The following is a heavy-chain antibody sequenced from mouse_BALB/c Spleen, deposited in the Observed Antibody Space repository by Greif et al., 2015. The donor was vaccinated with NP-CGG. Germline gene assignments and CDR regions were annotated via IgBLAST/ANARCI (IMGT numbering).Heavy chain of an antibody. J-gene: IGHJ4*01. Sequence: VQLKESGGGLVKPGGSLKLSCAASGFTFSDYYMYWVRQTPEKRLEWVATISDGGSYTYYPDSVKGRFTISRDNAKNNLYLQMSSLKSEDTAMYYCARGGNYKGRYAMDYWGQGTSVTVSS. CDR3: ARGGNYKGRYAMDY. CDR1: GFTFSDYY. CDR2: ISDGGSYT. V-gene: IGHV5-4*02. D-gene: IGHD2-12*01.